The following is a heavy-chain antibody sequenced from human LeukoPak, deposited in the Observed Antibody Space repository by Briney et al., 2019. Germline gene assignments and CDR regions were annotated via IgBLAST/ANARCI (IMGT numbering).Heavy chain of an antibody. CDR1: GFTFRSYG. D-gene: IGHD3-10*01. CDR3: AKELGELFKRVYYYYYMDV. V-gene: IGHV3-30*02. CDR2: IRYDGSNK. Sequence: PGGSLRLSCAASGFTFRSYGMHWVRQAPGKGLEWVAFIRYDGSNKYYADSVKGRFTISRDNSKNTLYLQMNSLRAEDTAVYYCAKELGELFKRVYYYYYMDVWGKGTTVTISS. J-gene: IGHJ6*03.